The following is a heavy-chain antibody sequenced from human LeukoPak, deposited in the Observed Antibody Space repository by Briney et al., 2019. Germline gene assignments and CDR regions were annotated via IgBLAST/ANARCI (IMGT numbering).Heavy chain of an antibody. D-gene: IGHD1-26*01. CDR1: GYTFTSFG. Sequence: GASVKVSCKASGYTFTSFGISWVRQAPGQGPEWMGWISAYSTYNSNTNYTQKFQGRVTMTTDTSTSTAYMELRSLRSDDTAVYYCASRATGGFFFDYWGQGTLVTVSS. CDR2: ISAYSTYNSNT. V-gene: IGHV1-18*01. CDR3: ASRATGGFFFDY. J-gene: IGHJ4*02.